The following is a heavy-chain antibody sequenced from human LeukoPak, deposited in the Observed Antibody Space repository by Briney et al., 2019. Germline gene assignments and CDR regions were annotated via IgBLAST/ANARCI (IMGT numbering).Heavy chain of an antibody. Sequence: ASVKVSCKTSGYTFTGYYLHWVRRAPGQGLEWMGRINPNSGGTNYAQKFQGRVTMTRDTSISTAHMELRRLRSDDTAVYYCARAQNYYDSSGHVDYWGQGTLVTVSS. V-gene: IGHV1-2*06. D-gene: IGHD3-22*01. CDR2: INPNSGGT. CDR1: GYTFTGYY. J-gene: IGHJ4*02. CDR3: ARAQNYYDSSGHVDY.